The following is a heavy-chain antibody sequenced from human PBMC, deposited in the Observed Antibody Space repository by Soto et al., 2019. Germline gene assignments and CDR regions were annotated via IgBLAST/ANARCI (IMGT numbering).Heavy chain of an antibody. CDR2: IYPGGVNI. Sequence: ASVKVSCKAIGYSFTSHYMHWVRQAPGQGLEWMGTIYPGGVNIGYAQKFKGRFTISRDDSKNTAYLQMNSLKTEDTAVYYCTRPVAGTSGRNYNDYWGQGTLVTVSS. D-gene: IGHD6-19*01. V-gene: IGHV1-46*03. CDR3: TRPVAGTSGRNYNDY. CDR1: GYSFTSHY. J-gene: IGHJ4*02.